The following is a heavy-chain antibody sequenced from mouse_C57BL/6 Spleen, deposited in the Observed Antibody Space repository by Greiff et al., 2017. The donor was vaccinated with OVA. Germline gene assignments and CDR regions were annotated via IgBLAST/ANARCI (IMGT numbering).Heavy chain of an antibody. D-gene: IGHD2-4*01. CDR3: ARSGYYDYDEGFAY. V-gene: IGHV1-4*01. Sequence: VQLQQSGAELARPGASVKMSCKASGYTFTSYTMHWVKQRPGQGLEWIGYINPSSGYTKYNQKFKDKATLTADKSSSTAYMQLSSLTSEDSAVYYCARSGYYDYDEGFAYWGQGTLVTVSA. J-gene: IGHJ3*01. CDR2: INPSSGYT. CDR1: GYTFTSYT.